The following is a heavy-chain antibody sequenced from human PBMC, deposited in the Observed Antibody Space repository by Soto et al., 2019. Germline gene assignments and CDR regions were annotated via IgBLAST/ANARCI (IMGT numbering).Heavy chain of an antibody. V-gene: IGHV3-30*18. J-gene: IGHJ4*02. CDR3: ANQSGYGHDY. CDR1: GFTFSSYG. D-gene: IGHD5-18*01. Sequence: PGGSLCLSYADSGFTFSSYGMHWVRQAPGKGLEWVAVRSYDGSNKYYADSVQGRFNISRDNHKNTLYLQMNSLRAADTAVYYCANQSGYGHDYWGQGTLVTVSS. CDR2: RSYDGSNK.